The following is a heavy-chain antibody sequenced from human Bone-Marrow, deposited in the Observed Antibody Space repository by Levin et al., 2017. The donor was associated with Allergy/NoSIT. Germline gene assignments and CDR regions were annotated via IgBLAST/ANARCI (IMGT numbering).Heavy chain of an antibody. J-gene: IGHJ4*02. Sequence: QTGGSLRLSCAASGFTFSSYAMHWVRQAPGKGLEWVAVISYDGSNKYYADSVKGRFTISRDNSKNTLYLQMNSLRAEDTAVYYCARSYPPSGGSPLEYWGQGTLVTVSS. CDR3: ARSYPPSGGSPLEY. CDR1: GFTFSSYA. V-gene: IGHV3-30*04. D-gene: IGHD2-15*01. CDR2: ISYDGSNK.